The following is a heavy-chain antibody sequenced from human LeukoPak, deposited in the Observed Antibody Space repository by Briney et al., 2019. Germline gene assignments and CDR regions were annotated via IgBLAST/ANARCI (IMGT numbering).Heavy chain of an antibody. V-gene: IGHV3-53*01. CDR3: ARDEGYGSGSFDI. J-gene: IGHJ3*02. CDR2: IYSGGST. D-gene: IGHD3-10*01. Sequence: QSGGSLRLSCAASGFTVSSNYMNWVRQAPGKGLEWVSVIYSGGSTYYADSVKGRFTISRDNSKNTLYFQMNSLRAEDTAVYYCARDEGYGSGSFDIWGQGTMVTVSS. CDR1: GFTVSSNY.